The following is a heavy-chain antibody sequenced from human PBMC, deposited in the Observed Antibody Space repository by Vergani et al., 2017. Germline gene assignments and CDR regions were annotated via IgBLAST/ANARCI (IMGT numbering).Heavy chain of an antibody. CDR3: TRAGDGESTGADY. CDR2: IYYSGST. CDR1: NDSVSNTFYY. D-gene: IGHD4-17*01. Sequence: QVQLQESGPGLVKPSETLSLTCAVSNDSVSNTFYYWGWIRQTPGKGLEWIGSIYYSGSTYYNPSLESRVTMSVDTSKSQFSLKLSSVTAADTAVYYCTRAGDGESTGADYWGQGTLVTVSS. V-gene: IGHV4-39*01. J-gene: IGHJ4*02.